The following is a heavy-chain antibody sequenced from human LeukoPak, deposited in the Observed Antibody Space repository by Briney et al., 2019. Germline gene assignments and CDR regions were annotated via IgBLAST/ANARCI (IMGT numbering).Heavy chain of an antibody. Sequence: GGSLRLSCAASGLTFSSYAMSWVRQAPGEGLEWVSAISGSGGSRYYADSEKGGFIIFRDNSKNTLYLQMNSLRADDTAVYYCAKRESSGWYSDWGQGTLVTVSS. D-gene: IGHD6-19*01. CDR2: ISGSGGSR. CDR1: GLTFSSYA. V-gene: IGHV3-23*01. J-gene: IGHJ4*02. CDR3: AKRESSGWYSD.